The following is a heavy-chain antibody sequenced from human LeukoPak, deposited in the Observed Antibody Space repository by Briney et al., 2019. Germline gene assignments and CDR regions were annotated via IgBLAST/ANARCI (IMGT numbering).Heavy chain of an antibody. V-gene: IGHV3-15*01. CDR3: TTITRFPPFYYYMDV. CDR1: GFTFTNAW. D-gene: IGHD1-14*01. Sequence: PGGSLRLSCAASGFTFTNAWMTWVRQAPGKGLEWVGRIKSKSDGGTTDYAAPEKGRFTISRDDSKNTLYLQMNSLKTVDTAVYYCTTITRFPPFYYYMDVWGKGTTVPVSS. CDR2: IKSKSDGGTT. J-gene: IGHJ6*03.